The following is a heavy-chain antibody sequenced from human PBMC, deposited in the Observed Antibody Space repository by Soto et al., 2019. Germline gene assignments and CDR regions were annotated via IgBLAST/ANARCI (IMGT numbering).Heavy chain of an antibody. CDR2: LSNTGRRT. CDR3: ATAMGDTQGPLDN. J-gene: IGHJ1*01. V-gene: IGHV3-23*01. D-gene: IGHD1-26*01. Sequence: GGSLRLSCVVSVFPFGANAMSWVRQAPGKGLEWVSGLSNTGRRTSYADSVKGRFNISRDNSENTVYLQMNSLRVEDTAVYYCATAMGDTQGPLDNWGQGTLVTVSS. CDR1: VFPFGANA.